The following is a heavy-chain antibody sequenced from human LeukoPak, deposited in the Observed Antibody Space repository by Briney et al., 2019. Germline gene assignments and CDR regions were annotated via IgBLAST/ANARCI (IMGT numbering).Heavy chain of an antibody. CDR1: GFTFSNYA. CDR3: ARGPLQFLEWLFPGSDY. J-gene: IGHJ4*02. Sequence: PGGSLRLSCAASGFTFSNYAMSWVRQAPGKGLEWVSAISGGGGTTYYTDSVKGRFTISRDNSKNTLYLQMNSLRAEDTAVYYCARGPLQFLEWLFPGSDYWGQGTLVTVSS. D-gene: IGHD3-3*01. CDR2: ISGGGGTT. V-gene: IGHV3-23*01.